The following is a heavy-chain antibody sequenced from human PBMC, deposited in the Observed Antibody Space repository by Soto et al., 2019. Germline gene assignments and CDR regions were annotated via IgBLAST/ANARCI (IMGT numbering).Heavy chain of an antibody. D-gene: IGHD6-6*01. J-gene: IGHJ5*02. CDR1: GFSFTGYY. CDR2: INAHSGGT. V-gene: IGHV1-2*02. Sequence: GASGKVSWKASGFSFTGYYIHWLRQAPGQGLEWMGWINAHSGGTEYAQKFQGRVTLTRDTSIATAYLTLTSLTSDDTALYYCAKDLTRQLAYWLDPWGQGTQVTVSS. CDR3: AKDLTRQLAYWLDP.